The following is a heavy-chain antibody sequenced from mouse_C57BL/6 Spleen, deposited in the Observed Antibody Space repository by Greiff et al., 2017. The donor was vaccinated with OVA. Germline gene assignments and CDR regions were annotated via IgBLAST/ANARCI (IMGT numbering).Heavy chain of an antibody. CDR1: GFSFNTYA. Sequence: EVMLVESGGGLVQPKGSLKLSCAASGFSFNTYAMNWVRQAPGKGLEWVARIRSKSNNYATYYADSVKDRFTISRDDSESMLYLQMNNLKTEDTAMYYCVREAPWDPFFDYWGQGTTLTVSS. V-gene: IGHV10-1*01. J-gene: IGHJ2*01. CDR3: VREAPWDPFFDY. CDR2: IRSKSNNYAT. D-gene: IGHD4-1*01.